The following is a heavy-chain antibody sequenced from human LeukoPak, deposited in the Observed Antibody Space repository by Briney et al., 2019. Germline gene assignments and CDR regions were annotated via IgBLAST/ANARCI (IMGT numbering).Heavy chain of an antibody. CDR2: IYTSGST. CDR1: GGSISSGSYY. CDR3: ARAVAGDFDY. V-gene: IGHV4-61*02. D-gene: IGHD6-19*01. Sequence: PSETLSHTCTVSGGSISSGSYYWSWIRQPAGKGLEWIGRIYTSGSTNYNPSLKSRVTISVDTSKNQFSLKLSSVTAADTAVYYCARAVAGDFDYWGQGTLVTVSS. J-gene: IGHJ4*02.